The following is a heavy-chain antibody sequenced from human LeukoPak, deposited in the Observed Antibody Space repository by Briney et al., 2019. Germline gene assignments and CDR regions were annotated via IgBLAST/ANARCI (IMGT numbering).Heavy chain of an antibody. V-gene: IGHV1-69*05. CDR2: IIPIFGTA. J-gene: IGHJ4*02. Sequence: SVKVSCKASGGTFSSYAISWVRQAPGQGLEWMGGIIPIFGTANYAQKFQGRVTITTDESTSAAYMELSSLRSEDTAVYYCARVRQPYYYDSSGYSPFDYWGQGTLVTVSS. CDR3: ARVRQPYYYDSSGYSPFDY. D-gene: IGHD3-22*01. CDR1: GGTFSSYA.